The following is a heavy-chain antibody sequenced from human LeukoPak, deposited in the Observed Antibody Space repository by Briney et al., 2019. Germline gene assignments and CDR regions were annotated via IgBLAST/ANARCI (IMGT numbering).Heavy chain of an antibody. V-gene: IGHV4-39*01. J-gene: IGHJ4*02. D-gene: IGHD3-22*01. CDR1: GASISITSYY. CDR2: IYYNGNT. Sequence: SETLSLTCTVSGASISITSYYWNWIRQAPGTGLELIGNIYYNGNTNYNPSLKSRITISIDTSKDQFSLKLRSVTAADRAIYYCASSGYYYGDVDYWGRGTLVTVSS. CDR3: ASSGYYYGDVDY.